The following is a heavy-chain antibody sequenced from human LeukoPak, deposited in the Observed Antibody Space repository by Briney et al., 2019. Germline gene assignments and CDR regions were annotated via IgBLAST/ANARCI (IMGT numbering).Heavy chain of an antibody. CDR2: INTNTGNP. Sequence: ASVKVSCKASGYTFTSYGMNWVRQAPGQGLEWMGWINTNTGNPTYAQGFTGRFVFSLDTSVSTAYLQISSLKAEDTAVYYCAREGTSTVGDDAFDIWGQGTMVTVSS. CDR1: GYTFTSYG. J-gene: IGHJ3*02. D-gene: IGHD4-23*01. CDR3: AREGTSTVGDDAFDI. V-gene: IGHV7-4-1*02.